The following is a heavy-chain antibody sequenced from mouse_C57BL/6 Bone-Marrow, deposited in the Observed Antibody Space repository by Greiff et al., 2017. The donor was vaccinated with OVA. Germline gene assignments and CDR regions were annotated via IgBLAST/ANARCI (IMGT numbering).Heavy chain of an antibody. CDR3: ARGIITTVVSTYYYAMDY. Sequence: QVQLKESGAELARPGASVKLSCKASGYTFTSYGISWVKQRTGQGLAWTGEIYPRSGNTYYNEKFKGKATLTADKSSSKAYMELSSLTSEDSSFYFCARGIITTVVSTYYYAMDYWGQGTSVTVSS. CDR2: IYPRSGNT. CDR1: GYTFTSYG. J-gene: IGHJ4*01. V-gene: IGHV1-81*01. D-gene: IGHD1-1*01.